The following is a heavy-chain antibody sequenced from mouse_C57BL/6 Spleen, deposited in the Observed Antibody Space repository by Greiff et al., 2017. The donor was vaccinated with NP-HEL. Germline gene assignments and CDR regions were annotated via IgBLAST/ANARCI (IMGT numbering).Heavy chain of an antibody. J-gene: IGHJ2*01. CDR2: ISDGGSYT. CDR1: GFTFSSYA. Sequence: EVQVVESGGGLVKPGGSLKLSCAASGFTFSSYAMSWVRQTPEKRLEWVAIISDGGSYTYYPDNVKGRFTISRDNAKNNLYLQMSHLKSEDTAMYYCARGGYDYDGGRYFDYWGQGTTLTVSS. CDR3: ARGGYDYDGGRYFDY. D-gene: IGHD2-4*01. V-gene: IGHV5-4*01.